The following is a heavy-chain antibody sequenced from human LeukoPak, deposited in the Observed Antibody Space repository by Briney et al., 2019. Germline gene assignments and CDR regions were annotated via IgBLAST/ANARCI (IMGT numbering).Heavy chain of an antibody. CDR2: IKQEGSEK. Sequence: GGSLRLSCAASGFTFSSYWMSWVRQAPGKGLEWVANIKQEGSEKYYVDSVKGRFTISRDNAKNSLYLQMNFLRAEDTAVYYCARARIAAAGYYYYYMDVWGKGTTVTVSS. CDR3: ARARIAAAGYYYYYMDV. CDR1: GFTFSSYW. D-gene: IGHD6-13*01. J-gene: IGHJ6*03. V-gene: IGHV3-7*01.